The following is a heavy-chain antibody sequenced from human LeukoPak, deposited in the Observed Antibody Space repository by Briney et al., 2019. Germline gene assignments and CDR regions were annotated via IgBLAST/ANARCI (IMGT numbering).Heavy chain of an antibody. D-gene: IGHD3-10*01. CDR3: AKEHYYGSGSYYLGGDAFDI. J-gene: IGHJ3*02. CDR1: GFTFSSYA. V-gene: IGHV3-23*01. Sequence: GRSLRLSCAASGFTFSSYAMSWVRQAPGKGLEWVSAISGSGGSTYYADSVKGRFTISRDNSKNTLYLQMNSLRAEDTAVYYCAKEHYYGSGSYYLGGDAFDIWGQGTMVTVSS. CDR2: ISGSGGST.